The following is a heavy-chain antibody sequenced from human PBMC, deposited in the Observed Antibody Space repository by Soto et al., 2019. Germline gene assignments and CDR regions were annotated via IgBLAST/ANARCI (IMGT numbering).Heavy chain of an antibody. CDR1: GGTFSSYA. Sequence: QVQLVQSGAEVKKPGSSVKVSCKASGGTFSSYAISWVRQAPGQGLEWMGGIIPIFGTANYAQKFQGRVTITADESTSTAYMELSSLRSEDTAVYYCAREGGGEQQLDPGYFDYWGQGTLVTVSS. CDR3: AREGGGEQQLDPGYFDY. V-gene: IGHV1-69*01. D-gene: IGHD6-13*01. J-gene: IGHJ4*02. CDR2: IIPIFGTA.